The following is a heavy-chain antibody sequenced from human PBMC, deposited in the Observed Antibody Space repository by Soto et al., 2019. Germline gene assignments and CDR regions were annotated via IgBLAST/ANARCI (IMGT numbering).Heavy chain of an antibody. D-gene: IGHD1-26*01. CDR1: GYSFSTYY. CDR3: ARGQTVGRTVGAFDI. J-gene: IGHJ3*02. Sequence: EVQLVQSGAEVKKPGESLKISCKGSGYSFSTYYIGWVRQMPGKGLECMGIIYPGDSDTRYSPSFQGQVLISVDKAISTAYLHWGSLESSDTAVYYCARGQTVGRTVGAFDIWGQGTVVTVPS. CDR2: IYPGDSDT. V-gene: IGHV5-51*01.